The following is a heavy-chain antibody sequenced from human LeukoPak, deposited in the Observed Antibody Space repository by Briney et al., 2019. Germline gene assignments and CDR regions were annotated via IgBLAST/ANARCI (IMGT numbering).Heavy chain of an antibody. CDR1: GGSFNGYY. CDR2: INHSGST. J-gene: IGHJ6*02. Sequence: SETLSLTCAVYGGSFNGYYWTWIRQPPGKGLEWIGEINHSGSTNYNPSLKSRVTISVDTSKNQFSLKLSSVTAADTAVYYCARALYGMDVWGQGTTVTVSS. V-gene: IGHV4-34*01. CDR3: ARALYGMDV.